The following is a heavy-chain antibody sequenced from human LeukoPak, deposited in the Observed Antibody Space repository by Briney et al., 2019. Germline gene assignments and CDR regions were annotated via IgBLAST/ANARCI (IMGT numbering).Heavy chain of an antibody. CDR2: IYPDDSDT. D-gene: IGHD2-15*01. CDR3: ARRCGGSCYDY. J-gene: IGHJ4*02. Sequence: GESLKISCKGSGYRFTSYWIGWARQMPGKGLEWMGIIYPDDSDTRYSPSFQGQVTISADKSIGTAYLQWSSLQASDTAMYYCARRCGGSCYDYWGQGTLVTVSS. CDR1: GYRFTSYW. V-gene: IGHV5-51*01.